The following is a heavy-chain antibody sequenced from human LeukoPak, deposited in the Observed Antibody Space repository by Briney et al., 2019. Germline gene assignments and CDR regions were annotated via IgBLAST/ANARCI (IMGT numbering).Heavy chain of an antibody. CDR1: GYTFTGYY. V-gene: IGHV1-2*02. J-gene: IGHJ4*02. CDR2: INPNTGGT. Sequence: ASLTVSFKASGYTFTGYYMHWVGQAPGQGGEGMGWINPNTGGTTYAQKFQGRVTINRETAISTPYMDLSRLRSDHTAVYYCARAMGSGSQSLDYWGQGTLVTVSS. CDR3: ARAMGSGSQSLDY. D-gene: IGHD3-10*01.